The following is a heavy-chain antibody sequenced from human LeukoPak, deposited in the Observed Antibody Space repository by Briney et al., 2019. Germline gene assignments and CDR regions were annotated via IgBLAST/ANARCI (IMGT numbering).Heavy chain of an antibody. J-gene: IGHJ3*02. CDR1: GFTVSSNY. CDR3: ARAGDIYCGGDCSSNGALDI. V-gene: IGHV3-66*01. Sequence: GGSLRLSCVASGFTVSSNYMSWVRQAPGKGLEWVPVIYSHGSTYYADSVKGRFIISRDNSKSTLYLQMNSLRAEDTAVYYCARAGDIYCGGDCSSNGALDIWGQGTMVTVSS. CDR2: IYSHGST. D-gene: IGHD2-21*02.